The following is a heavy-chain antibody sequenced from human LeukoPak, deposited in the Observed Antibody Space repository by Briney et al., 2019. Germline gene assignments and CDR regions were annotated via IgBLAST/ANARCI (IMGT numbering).Heavy chain of an antibody. Sequence: PSETLSLTCTVSGDSISNYFWSWIRHPPGKELEWIGYFYSLGYTKYNPSLKSRVTISADPSKNQFSLELTSVTAADTAIYYCARDSGTAFDQWGQGTLVSVSS. CDR1: GDSISNYF. CDR2: FYSLGYT. J-gene: IGHJ4*02. D-gene: IGHD3-10*01. CDR3: ARDSGTAFDQ. V-gene: IGHV4-59*01.